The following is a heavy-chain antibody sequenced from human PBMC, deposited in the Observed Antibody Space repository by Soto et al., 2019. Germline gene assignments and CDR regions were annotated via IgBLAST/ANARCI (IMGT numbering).Heavy chain of an antibody. J-gene: IGHJ3*02. CDR1: GYSFTRYW. Sequence: ESLTIYCTCSGYSFTRYWIGWVRQMPGKGLEWMGIIYPGDSDTRYSPSFQGQVTISAGKSISTAYLQWSSLKASDTAMYYCARIGGCSGGSCYSDDGFDIWGQGTMVTGSS. V-gene: IGHV5-51*01. CDR2: IYPGDSDT. CDR3: ARIGGCSGGSCYSDDGFDI. D-gene: IGHD2-15*01.